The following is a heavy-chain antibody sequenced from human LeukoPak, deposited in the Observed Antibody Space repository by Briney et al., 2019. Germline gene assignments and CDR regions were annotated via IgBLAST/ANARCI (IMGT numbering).Heavy chain of an antibody. Sequence: PGGSLRLSCAASGFTFSSYWMSWVRQAPGKGLEWVANIKQDGSEKYYVASVKGRFTISRDNAKNSLYLQMNSLRAEDTAVYYCASANRGYSYGLYWFDYWGQGTLVTVSS. CDR3: ASANRGYSYGLYWFDY. V-gene: IGHV3-7*01. J-gene: IGHJ4*02. D-gene: IGHD5-18*01. CDR1: GFTFSSYW. CDR2: IKQDGSEK.